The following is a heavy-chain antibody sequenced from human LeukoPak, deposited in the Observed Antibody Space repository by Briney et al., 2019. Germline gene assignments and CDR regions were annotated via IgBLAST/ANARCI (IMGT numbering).Heavy chain of an antibody. CDR2: LTGGGGVT. CDR1: GFTFSSNA. V-gene: IGHV3-23*01. Sequence: GGSLRLSCAASGFTFSSNAMSWVRQAPGKGLEWVSALTGGGGVTHYADSVKGRFPISRDNSKNTLYLQMTSLRAEDTAVYYCAKLKWLTTGNFDYWGQGTLVTVSS. CDR3: AKLKWLTTGNFDY. D-gene: IGHD5-12*01. J-gene: IGHJ4*02.